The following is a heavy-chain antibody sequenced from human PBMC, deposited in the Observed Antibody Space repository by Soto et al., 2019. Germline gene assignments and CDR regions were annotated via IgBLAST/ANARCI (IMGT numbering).Heavy chain of an antibody. CDR1: GGTFSSYA. V-gene: IGHV1-69*06. J-gene: IGHJ5*02. CDR2: IIPIFGTA. Sequence: ASVKVSCKASGGTFSSYAISWVRQAPGQGLEWMGGIIPIFGTANYAQKFQGRVTITADKSTSTAYMELSSLRSEDTAVYYYAREGYYERWFDPWGQGTLVTVSS. D-gene: IGHD3-3*01. CDR3: AREGYYERWFDP.